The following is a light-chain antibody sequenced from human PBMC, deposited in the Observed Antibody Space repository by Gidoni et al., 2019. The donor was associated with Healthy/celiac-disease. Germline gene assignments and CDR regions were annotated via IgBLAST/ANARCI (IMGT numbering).Light chain of an antibody. CDR2: DAS. CDR3: QQRSDWPPLT. J-gene: IGKJ4*01. V-gene: IGKV3-11*01. CDR1: QSVSSY. Sequence: EIVLTQSPATLSLSPGERATLSCRVSQSVSSYLAWYPQKPGQAPRRLIYDASIRATGIPARFSGSGSETDFTLTFSGLEPEDFAVYYCQQRSDWPPLTFGGGTKVGIK.